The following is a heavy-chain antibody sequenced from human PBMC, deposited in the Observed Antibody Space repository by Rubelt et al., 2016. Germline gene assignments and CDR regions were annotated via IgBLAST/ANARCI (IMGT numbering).Heavy chain of an antibody. D-gene: IGHD4-17*01. Sequence: FSDYGMHWVRQAPGKGLEWVAFIRYDGTNKYYADSVKGRFTISRDNSKNTLYLQMNSLRAEDTAVYYCARDPDGDYDFDYWGQGTLVTVSS. CDR2: IRYDGTNK. J-gene: IGHJ4*02. CDR3: ARDPDGDYDFDY. V-gene: IGHV3-30*02. CDR1: FSDYG.